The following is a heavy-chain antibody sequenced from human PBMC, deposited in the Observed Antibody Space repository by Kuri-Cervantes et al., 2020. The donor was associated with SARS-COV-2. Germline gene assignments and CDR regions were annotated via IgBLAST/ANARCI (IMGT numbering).Heavy chain of an antibody. Sequence: ESLKISCTVSGGSISSYYWSWIRQPAGKGLEWIGRIYTSGSTNYNPSLKSRVTMSVNTSKNQFSLKLSSVTAADTAVYYCARGYYYYYMDVWGKGTTVTVSS. CDR3: ARGYYYYYMDV. V-gene: IGHV4-4*07. CDR1: GGSISSYY. CDR2: IYTSGST. J-gene: IGHJ6*03.